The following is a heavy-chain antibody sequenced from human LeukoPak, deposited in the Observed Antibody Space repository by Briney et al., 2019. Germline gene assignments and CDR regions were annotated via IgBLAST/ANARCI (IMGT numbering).Heavy chain of an antibody. CDR2: INHSAST. CDR3: AREVDSGKYFDY. D-gene: IGHD4-17*01. J-gene: IGHJ4*02. CDR1: GGSFSGYY. V-gene: IGHV4-34*01. Sequence: PSETLSLTCAVYGGSFSGYYWSWIRQPPGKGLEWIGEINHSASTSSNPSLTSRVTMSVDASKNQLSLRLSSVTAADTAVYYCAREVDSGKYFDYWGQGTLVTVSS.